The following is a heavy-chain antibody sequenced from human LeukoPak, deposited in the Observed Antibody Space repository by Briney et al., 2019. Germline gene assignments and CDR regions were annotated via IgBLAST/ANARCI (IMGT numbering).Heavy chain of an antibody. CDR1: AGSISSSSYS. CDR2: SYYSGST. V-gene: IGHV4-39*01. CDR3: ARHVRKRGIAGAGTPGWFYP. Sequence: SETLSLTCTVPAGSISSSSYSWGWIRQPPGKGLEWTGRSYYSGSTYYNPSLNSRLAISVDTSKNQFSLKLSSVTAADTAVYYCARHVRKRGIAGAGTPGWFYPWGQGTLVTVSS. D-gene: IGHD6-19*01. J-gene: IGHJ5*02.